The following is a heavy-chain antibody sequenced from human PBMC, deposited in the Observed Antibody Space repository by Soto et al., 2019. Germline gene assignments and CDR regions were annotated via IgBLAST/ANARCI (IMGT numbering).Heavy chain of an antibody. J-gene: IGHJ6*03. V-gene: IGHV3-30*18. CDR1: GFTFSSYG. CDR2: ISYDGSNK. CDR3: AKDERYCSGGSCPYYYYMDV. D-gene: IGHD2-15*01. Sequence: PGGSLRLSCAASGFTFSSYGMHWVRQAPGKGLEWVAVISYDGSNKYYADSVKGRFTISRDNSKNTLYLQMNSLRAEDTAVYYCAKDERYCSGGSCPYYYYMDVWGKGTTVTVSS.